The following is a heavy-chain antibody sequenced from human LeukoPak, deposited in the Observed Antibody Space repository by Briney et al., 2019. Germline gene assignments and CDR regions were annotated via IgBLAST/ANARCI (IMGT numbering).Heavy chain of an antibody. Sequence: KAAESESPTWRVSSHSVRSGCSGSAWVHEPPGRGLELIGRIDYDGRHYYSPSLQGRVTNSLDTSKNQFSLQLNSVTAADTAVYSCARIINTGIYGRRWFDRWGQGTLVTVSS. CDR2: IDYDGRH. D-gene: IGHD1-26*01. CDR3: ARIINTGIYGRRWFDR. J-gene: IGHJ5*02. V-gene: IGHV4-39*07. CDR1: SHSVRSGCS.